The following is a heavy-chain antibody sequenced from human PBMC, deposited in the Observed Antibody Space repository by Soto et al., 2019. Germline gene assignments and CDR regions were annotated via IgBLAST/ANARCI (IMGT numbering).Heavy chain of an antibody. D-gene: IGHD2-15*01. J-gene: IGHJ3*02. V-gene: IGHV4-34*01. Sequence: QVQLQQWGAGLLKPSETLSLTCAVYGGSFSGYYWSWIRQPPGKGLEWIGEINHSGSTNYNPSLKIRVTISVDTSKNQFSLKLSSVTAADTAVYYCARGQGGCRGGSCYPPDAFDIWGQGTMVTVSS. CDR2: INHSGST. CDR3: ARGQGGCRGGSCYPPDAFDI. CDR1: GGSFSGYY.